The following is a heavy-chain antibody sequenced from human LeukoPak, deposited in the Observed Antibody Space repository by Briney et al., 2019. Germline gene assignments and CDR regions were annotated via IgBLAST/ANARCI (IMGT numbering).Heavy chain of an antibody. V-gene: IGHV4-59*08. CDR2: IYYSGST. J-gene: IGHJ4*02. Sequence: PSETLSLTCTVSGGSISSYYWSWIRQPPGKGLEWIGYIYYSGSTNYNPSLKSRVTISVDTSKNQFSLKLSSVTAADTAVYYCASGSLAAAVIYWGQGTLVTVSS. D-gene: IGHD6-13*01. CDR3: ASGSLAAAVIY. CDR1: GGSISSYY.